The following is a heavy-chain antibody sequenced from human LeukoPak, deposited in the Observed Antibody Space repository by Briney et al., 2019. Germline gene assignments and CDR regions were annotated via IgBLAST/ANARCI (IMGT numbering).Heavy chain of an antibody. CDR3: ARHVITLKGSWFDP. CDR1: GGSISSYY. CDR2: IYTSGST. J-gene: IGHJ5*02. Sequence: KPSETLSLTCTVSGGSISSYYWSWIRQPPGKGLEWIGYIYTSGSTNYNPSLKSRVTISVDTSKNQFSLKLSSVTAADTAVYYCARHVITLKGSWFDPWGQGTLVTVSS. V-gene: IGHV4-4*09. D-gene: IGHD3-16*01.